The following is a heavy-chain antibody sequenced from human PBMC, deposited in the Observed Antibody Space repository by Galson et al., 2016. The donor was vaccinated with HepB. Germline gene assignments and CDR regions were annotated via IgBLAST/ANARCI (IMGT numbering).Heavy chain of an antibody. J-gene: IGHJ4*02. CDR1: GFTFTNYG. D-gene: IGHD2-2*01. CDR3: ARGVRVVVVPDPQPFEY. Sequence: SLRLSCAASGFTFTNYGLHWVRLAPGKGLEWVALISHDGNNKYYADSVRGRLTISRDDSRKTVYLQLNSLRPEDSAVYYCARGVRVVVVPDPQPFEYWGQGTPVTVSS. CDR2: ISHDGNNK. V-gene: IGHV3-30*04.